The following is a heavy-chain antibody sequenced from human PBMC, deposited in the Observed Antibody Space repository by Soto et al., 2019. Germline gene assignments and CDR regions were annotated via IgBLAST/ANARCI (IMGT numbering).Heavy chain of an antibody. CDR2: ISYSGST. D-gene: IGHD3-16*01. V-gene: IGHV4-31*03. J-gene: IGHJ4*02. Sequence: SETLSLTCTVSGGSISSGGYYWSWIRQHPGTGLEWIGYISYSGSTYYNPSLKSRVTISVDTSKNQFSLILSSVTAADTAVYYCARTFIGGFEYWGQGTLVTVSS. CDR3: ARTFIGGFEY. CDR1: GGSISSGGYY.